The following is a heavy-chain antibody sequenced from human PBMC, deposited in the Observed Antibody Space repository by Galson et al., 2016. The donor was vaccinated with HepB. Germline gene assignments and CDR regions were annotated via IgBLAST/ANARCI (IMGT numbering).Heavy chain of an antibody. CDR1: GFTFSTYW. Sequence: SLRLSCAASGFTFSTYWLNWVRQAPGKGLVWVSRINSDDTMASYADSVKGRFTISKDNAKDTRYLQMNSLGAEDTAVYYCVRRMATITSFDYWGQGTLVTVSS. CDR2: INSDDTMA. CDR3: VRRMATITSFDY. V-gene: IGHV3-74*01. J-gene: IGHJ4*02. D-gene: IGHD5-24*01.